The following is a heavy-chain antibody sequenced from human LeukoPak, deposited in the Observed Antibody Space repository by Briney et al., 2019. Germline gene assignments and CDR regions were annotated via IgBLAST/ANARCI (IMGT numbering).Heavy chain of an antibody. D-gene: IGHD3-16*02. J-gene: IGHJ4*02. CDR2: MYYTGST. Sequence: SETLSLTCTVSGGSISSSSYYWGWIRQPPGKGLEWIGSMYYTGSTYYNPSLKSRVTISAATSMDQFSLKLSSVTAADTAVYYCASLPTFGGVIVRYYFDYWGQGTLVTVSS. V-gene: IGHV4-39*01. CDR3: ASLPTFGGVIVRYYFDY. CDR1: GGSISSSSYY.